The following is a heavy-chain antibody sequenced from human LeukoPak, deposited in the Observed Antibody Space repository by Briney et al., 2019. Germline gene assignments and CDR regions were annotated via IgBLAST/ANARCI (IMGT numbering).Heavy chain of an antibody. D-gene: IGHD6-13*01. J-gene: IGHJ4*02. Sequence: SETLSLTCTVSGGPITSTSYYWGWIRQPPGKGLEWIGRIYYSGSTYYNPSLKSRVTISVDTSKNQFSLKLSSVTAADTAVYYCARVLPIAAADYWGQGTLVTVSS. CDR1: GGPITSTSYY. CDR2: IYYSGST. CDR3: ARVLPIAAADY. V-gene: IGHV4-39*07.